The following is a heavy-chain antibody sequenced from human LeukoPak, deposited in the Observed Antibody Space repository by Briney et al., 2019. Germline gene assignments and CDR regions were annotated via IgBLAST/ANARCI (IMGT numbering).Heavy chain of an antibody. CDR1: GGSFSGCY. Sequence: SETLSLTCAVYGGSFSGCYWSWIRQPPGKGLEWIGEINHSGTTNYNPSLKSRVTISVDTSKNQFSLKLNSVTAADTAVYYCAMGDHYYYYGMDVRGQGTTVTVSS. J-gene: IGHJ6*02. D-gene: IGHD2-21*02. CDR3: AMGDHYYYYGMDV. V-gene: IGHV4-34*01. CDR2: INHSGTT.